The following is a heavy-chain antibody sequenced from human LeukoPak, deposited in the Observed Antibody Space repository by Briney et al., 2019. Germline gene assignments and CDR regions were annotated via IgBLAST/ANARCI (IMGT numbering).Heavy chain of an antibody. CDR3: ARAVYYYGSGSPDYCYGMDV. CDR1: GGTFSSYA. CDR2: IIPIFGTA. D-gene: IGHD3-10*01. J-gene: IGHJ6*04. Sequence: SVKVSCKASGGTFSSYAISWVRQAPGQGLEWMGGIIPIFGTANYAQKFQGRVTITADESTSTAYMELSSLRSEDTAVYYCARAVYYYGSGSPDYCYGMDVWGKGTTVTVSS. V-gene: IGHV1-69*13.